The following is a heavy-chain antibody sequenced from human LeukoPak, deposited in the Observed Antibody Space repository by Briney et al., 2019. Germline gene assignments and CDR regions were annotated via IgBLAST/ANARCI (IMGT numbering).Heavy chain of an antibody. CDR3: ARFKSGGWSYFDT. D-gene: IGHD4-23*01. CDR1: GAFLTNPAYY. J-gene: IGHJ4*02. Sequence: SETLSLTCTVSGAFLTNPAYYQWSWIRQAPGKGLELIGSLYASESPKINPSLRSRVTLSLDTSKNQFSLELRSVTPEDSAVYYCARFKSGGWSYFDTWGQGIPVTVSS. CDR2: LYASESP. V-gene: IGHV4-61*08.